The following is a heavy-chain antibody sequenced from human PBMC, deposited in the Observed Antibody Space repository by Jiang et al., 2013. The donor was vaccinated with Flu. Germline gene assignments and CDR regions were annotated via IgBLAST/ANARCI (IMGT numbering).Heavy chain of an antibody. D-gene: IGHD6-19*01. CDR2: IDWDDDK. J-gene: IGHJ4*02. V-gene: IGHV2-70*04. CDR3: ARIRHSSGWFDY. Sequence: KPTQTLTLTCTFSGFSLSTSGVGVGWIRQPPGKALEWLARIDWDDDKFYSTSLKTRLTISKDTSKNQVVLTMTNMDPVDTATYYCARIRHSSGWFDYWGQGTLVTVSS. CDR1: GFSLSTSGVG.